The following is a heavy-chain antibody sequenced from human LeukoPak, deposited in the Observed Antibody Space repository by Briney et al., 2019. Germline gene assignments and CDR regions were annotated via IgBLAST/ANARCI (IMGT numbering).Heavy chain of an antibody. Sequence: SETLSLTCTVSGDSISSSSYYWGSVRQPPGKGLEWIGSIYYSGSTYYNPSLKSRVTISVDTSKNQFSLKLSSVTAADTAVYYCARTYADQNWFDPWGQGTLVTVSS. CDR2: IYYSGST. J-gene: IGHJ5*02. D-gene: IGHD4-17*01. CDR1: GDSISSSSYY. V-gene: IGHV4-39*01. CDR3: ARTYADQNWFDP.